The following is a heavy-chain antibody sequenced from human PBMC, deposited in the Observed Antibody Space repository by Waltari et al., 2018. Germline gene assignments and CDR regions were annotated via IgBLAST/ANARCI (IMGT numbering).Heavy chain of an antibody. CDR3: GTLEAVAS. CDR2: VNRDGSRT. Sequence: EAQVVESGGTLVQPGGSLRLSCTAYGFPFSPYWMHWVRQAPGKVLVLVSGVNRDGSRTTYADPVKGRFTISRDNARNTVHLEMNTLTVEDTALYYCGTLEAVASWGQGTQVTVSS. J-gene: IGHJ5*02. V-gene: IGHV3-74*03. CDR1: GFPFSPYW.